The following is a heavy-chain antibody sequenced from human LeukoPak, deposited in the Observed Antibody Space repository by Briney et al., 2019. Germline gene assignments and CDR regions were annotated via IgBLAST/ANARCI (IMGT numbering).Heavy chain of an antibody. CDR2: VYHSGST. D-gene: IGHD2/OR15-2a*01. Sequence: SETLSLTCGISGYSIRTGYYWGWVRQPPGKDLEWIGSVYHSGSTYYNPSLKSRVNILVDTSKNQFSLSLTSLTAADTAVYYCARSYFSVGAFDIWGQGTMVTVSS. CDR1: GYSIRTGYY. CDR3: ARSYFSVGAFDI. J-gene: IGHJ3*02. V-gene: IGHV4-38-2*01.